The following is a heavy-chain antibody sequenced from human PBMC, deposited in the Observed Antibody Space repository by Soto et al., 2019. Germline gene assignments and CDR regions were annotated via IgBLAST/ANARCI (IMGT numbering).Heavy chain of an antibody. CDR1: GFTFSSYA. CDR2: ISGSGGST. J-gene: IGHJ3*02. D-gene: IGHD3-10*01. CDR3: AKDPRGPQSSLLYDNRGDI. Sequence: GGSLRLSCAASGFTFSSYAMSWVRQAPGKGLEWVSAISGSGGSTYYADSVKGRFTISRDNSKNTLYLQMNSLRAEDTAVYYCAKDPRGPQSSLLYDNRGDIWGQGTMVTVSS. V-gene: IGHV3-23*01.